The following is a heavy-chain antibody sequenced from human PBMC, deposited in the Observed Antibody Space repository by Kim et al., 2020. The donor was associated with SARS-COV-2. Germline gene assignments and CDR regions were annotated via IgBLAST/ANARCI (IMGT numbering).Heavy chain of an antibody. CDR1: GFTFSSYA. CDR3: AKVRSSSGWYCDY. Sequence: GGSLRLSCAASGFTFSSYAMSWVRQAPGKGLEWVSVIYSGGSSTYYADSVKGRFTISRDNSKNTLYLQMNSLRAEDTAVYYCAKVRSSSGWYCDYRGQGTLVTVSS. D-gene: IGHD6-19*01. V-gene: IGHV3-23*03. CDR2: IYSGGSST. J-gene: IGHJ4*02.